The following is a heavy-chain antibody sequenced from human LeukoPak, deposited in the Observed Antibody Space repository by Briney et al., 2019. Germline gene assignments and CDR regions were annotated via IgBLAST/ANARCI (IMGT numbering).Heavy chain of an antibody. CDR3: ARAGEEMATIYYFDY. J-gene: IGHJ4*02. Sequence: ASVKVSCKASGYTFTSYYMHWVRQAPGQGLEWMGIINPSGGSTSYAQKFQGRVTMTRDTSISTAYMELSRLRSDDTAVYYCARAGEEMATIYYFDYWGQGTLVTVSS. CDR1: GYTFTSYY. D-gene: IGHD5-24*01. CDR2: INPSGGST. V-gene: IGHV1-46*01.